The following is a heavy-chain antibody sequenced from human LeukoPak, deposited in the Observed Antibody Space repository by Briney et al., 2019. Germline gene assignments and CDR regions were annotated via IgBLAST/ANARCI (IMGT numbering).Heavy chain of an antibody. J-gene: IGHJ3*02. CDR2: INANSGGT. V-gene: IGHV1-2*02. CDR3: AREIAAAGTSAFDI. D-gene: IGHD6-13*01. Sequence: GASVKVSCKASGYTFTGYYMHWVRQAPGQGLEWMGWINANSGGTNYAQKFQGRVTMTRDTSISTAYMELSRLRSDDTAVYYCAREIAAAGTSAFDIWGQGTMVTVSS. CDR1: GYTFTGYY.